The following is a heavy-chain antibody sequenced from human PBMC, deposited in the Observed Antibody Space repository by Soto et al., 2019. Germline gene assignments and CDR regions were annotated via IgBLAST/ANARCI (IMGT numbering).Heavy chain of an antibody. CDR2: IYYAGSP. V-gene: IGHV4-39*02. Sequence: QLQLQESGPGLVKPSETLSLTCSVSGGSISSTGHYWGWIRQPPGKGLEWIGNIYYAGSPYYNPSLKSRVTISVYTSQNHFSLALTSVTAADTAVYYCARLMGVVTVDYWGQGALVTVSS. CDR1: GGSISSTGHY. CDR3: ARLMGVVTVDY. D-gene: IGHD2-21*02. J-gene: IGHJ4*02.